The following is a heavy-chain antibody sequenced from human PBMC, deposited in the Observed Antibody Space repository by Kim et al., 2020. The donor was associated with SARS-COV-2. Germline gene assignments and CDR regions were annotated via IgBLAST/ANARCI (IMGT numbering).Heavy chain of an antibody. Sequence: ASVKVSCKASGYTFTSYGISWVRQAPGQGLEWMGWISPYNGNTNYAQKLQGRVTMTTDTSTSTAYMELRSLRADDTAVYYCARAVSPGESSPGDWFDPWGQGTLVTVSS. CDR2: ISPYNGNT. CDR3: ARAVSPGESSPGDWFDP. V-gene: IGHV1-18*01. CDR1: GYTFTSYG. D-gene: IGHD3-10*01. J-gene: IGHJ5*02.